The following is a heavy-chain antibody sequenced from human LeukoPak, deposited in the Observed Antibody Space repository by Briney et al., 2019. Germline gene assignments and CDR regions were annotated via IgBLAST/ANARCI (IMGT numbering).Heavy chain of an antibody. CDR1: GFTFSNYA. CDR2: ISGSGGIT. J-gene: IGHJ4*02. Sequence: GGSLRLSCAASGFTFSNYAMNWVRQAPGKGLEWVSAISGSGGITYYADSVKGRFTMSRDNSKNTLYLQMNSLGADETAVYYCARDHDNFFDYWGQGTLVSVST. V-gene: IGHV3-23*01. D-gene: IGHD3-9*01. CDR3: ARDHDNFFDY.